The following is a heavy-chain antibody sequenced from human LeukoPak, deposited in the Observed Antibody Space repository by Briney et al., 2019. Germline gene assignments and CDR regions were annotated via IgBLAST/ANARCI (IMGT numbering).Heavy chain of an antibody. CDR3: ARALLHDHTLFDY. J-gene: IGHJ4*02. V-gene: IGHV4-59*12. CDR2: IHHSGST. CDR1: DDSIRSYY. D-gene: IGHD3-22*01. Sequence: SETLSLTCTVSDDSIRSYYWSWIRQPPGKGLEWIAYIHHSGSTNYNPSLKSRVTISVDTSKNQFSLKLSSVTAADTAVYYCARALLHDHTLFDYWGQGTLVTVSS.